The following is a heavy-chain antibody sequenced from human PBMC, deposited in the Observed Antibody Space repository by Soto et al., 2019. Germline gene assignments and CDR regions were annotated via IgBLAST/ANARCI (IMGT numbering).Heavy chain of an antibody. D-gene: IGHD6-19*01. CDR2: INPSGGST. CDR1: GYTFTSYY. CDR3: ARDCSGWYCGMAV. Sequence: APVKVSCQAPGYTFTSYYMHWVRQAPGQGLEWMGIINPSGGSTSYAQKFQGRVTITADKSTSTDYMELSSLRSEDTAVYYCARDCSGWYCGMAVWGQGTTVTV. V-gene: IGHV1-46*01. J-gene: IGHJ6*02.